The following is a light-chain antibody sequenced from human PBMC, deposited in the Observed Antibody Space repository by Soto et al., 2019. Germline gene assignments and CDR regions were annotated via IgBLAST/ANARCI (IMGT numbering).Light chain of an antibody. V-gene: IGKV3-15*01. CDR3: QQYNNWPPTGT. J-gene: IGKJ1*01. Sequence: EIVMTQSPATLSVSPGERATLSCRASQSVSSNLAWYQQKPGQAPRLLIYGASTRATGIPARFSGSGSGTEFTLTISSLQSEDFAVYYCQQYNNWPPTGTFGQGTKVAS. CDR2: GAS. CDR1: QSVSSN.